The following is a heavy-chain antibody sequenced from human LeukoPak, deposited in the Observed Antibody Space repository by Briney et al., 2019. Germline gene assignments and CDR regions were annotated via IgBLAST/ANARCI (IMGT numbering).Heavy chain of an antibody. CDR3: ARGDDPRSSSPYYYYMDV. V-gene: IGHV1-8*03. CDR2: MNPNSGNT. J-gene: IGHJ6*03. D-gene: IGHD6-6*01. Sequence: ASVKVSCKASGYTFTSYDINWVRQATGQGLEWMGWMNPNSGNTGYAQKFQGRVTITRNTSISTAYMELSSLRSEDTAVYYCARGDDPRSSSPYYYYMDVWGKGTTVTVSS. CDR1: GYTFTSYD.